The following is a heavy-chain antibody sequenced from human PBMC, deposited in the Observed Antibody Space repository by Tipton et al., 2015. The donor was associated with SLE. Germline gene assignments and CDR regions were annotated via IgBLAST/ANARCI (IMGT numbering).Heavy chain of an antibody. J-gene: IGHJ4*02. V-gene: IGHV4-34*01. CDR1: GGSFSGYY. CDR2: INHSGSS. Sequence: TLSLTCAVYGGSFSGYYWNWIRQSPGKGLEWIGEINHSGSSNYNPSLKSRVTISVDTSKNQFSLKLSSVTAADTAVYYCASPAVAGFDYWGQGTLVTVSS. CDR3: ASPAVAGFDY. D-gene: IGHD6-19*01.